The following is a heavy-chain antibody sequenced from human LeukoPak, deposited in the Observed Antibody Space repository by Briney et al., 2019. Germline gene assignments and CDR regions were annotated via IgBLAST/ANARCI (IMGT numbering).Heavy chain of an antibody. CDR2: IIPIFGTA. J-gene: IGHJ5*02. D-gene: IGHD6-13*01. Sequence: SVKVSCKASGGTFSSYAISWVRQAPGQGLEWMGGIIPIFGTANYAQKFQGRVTITADESTSTAYMELSSLRSDDTAVYYCARVNRAGWFDPWGQGTLVTVSS. V-gene: IGHV1-69*13. CDR3: ARVNRAGWFDP. CDR1: GGTFSSYA.